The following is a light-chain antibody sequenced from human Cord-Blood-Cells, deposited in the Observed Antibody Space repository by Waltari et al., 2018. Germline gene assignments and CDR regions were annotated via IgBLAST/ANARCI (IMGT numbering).Light chain of an antibody. V-gene: IGKV1-8*01. J-gene: IGKJ1*01. CDR2: AAS. Sequence: AIRMTQSPSSFSASTGDRVTITCRSSQGISSYLAWYQQKPGKAPKLLIYAASTLQSEVPSRFSGSGSWTDFTLTISCLQSEDFATYYCQQYYSYPLTFAQGTKVEIK. CDR1: QGISSY. CDR3: QQYYSYPLT.